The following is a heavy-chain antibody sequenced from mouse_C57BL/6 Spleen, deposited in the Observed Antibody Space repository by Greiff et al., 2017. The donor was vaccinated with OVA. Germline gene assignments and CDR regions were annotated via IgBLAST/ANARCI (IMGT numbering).Heavy chain of an antibody. CDR3: ARGGRGLAMDY. CDR1: GYAFTNYL. CDR2: INPGSGGT. V-gene: IGHV1-54*01. J-gene: IGHJ4*01. Sequence: QVQLQQSGAELVRPGTSVKVSCKASGYAFTNYLIEWVKQRPGQVLEWIGVINPGSGGTNYNEKLKGKATLTADKSSSTAYMQLSSLTSEDSAVYFCARGGRGLAMDYWGQGTSVTVSS. D-gene: IGHD3-3*01.